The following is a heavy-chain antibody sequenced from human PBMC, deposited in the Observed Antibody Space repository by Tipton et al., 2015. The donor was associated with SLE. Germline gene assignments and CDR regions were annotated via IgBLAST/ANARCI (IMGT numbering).Heavy chain of an antibody. J-gene: IGHJ2*01. D-gene: IGHD4-17*01. CDR3: ARDLGAHLYGDYRAWYFDL. CDR1: GGSVIGYY. CDR2: IYYSGKT. V-gene: IGHV4-31*11. Sequence: TLSLTCVVNGGSVIGYYWSWIRQHPGKGLEWIGYIYYSGKTYYNPSLKSRITISVDTSKNQFSLKLSSVTAADTAVYYCARDLGAHLYGDYRAWYFDLWGRGTLVTVSS.